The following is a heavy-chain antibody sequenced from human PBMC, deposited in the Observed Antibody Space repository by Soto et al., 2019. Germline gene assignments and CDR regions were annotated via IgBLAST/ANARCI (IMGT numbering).Heavy chain of an antibody. Sequence: SVKVSCKASGGTFSSYAISWARQAPGQGLEWMGGIIPIFGTANYAQKFQGRVTITADESTSTAYMELSSLRSEDTAVYYCARGRVVVVAATRYYGMDVWGQGTTVTVSS. CDR2: IIPIFGTA. D-gene: IGHD2-15*01. CDR3: ARGRVVVVAATRYYGMDV. J-gene: IGHJ6*02. CDR1: GGTFSSYA. V-gene: IGHV1-69*13.